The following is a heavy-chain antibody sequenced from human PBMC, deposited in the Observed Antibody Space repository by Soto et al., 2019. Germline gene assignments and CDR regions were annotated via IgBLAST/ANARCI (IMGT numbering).Heavy chain of an antibody. J-gene: IGHJ6*02. D-gene: IGHD6-19*01. CDR3: AKDIKPPRMGSGWLRTHYYYGMDV. CDR2: ISWDGGST. V-gene: IGHV3-43*01. CDR1: GFTFDDYT. Sequence: GGSLRLSCAASGFTFDDYTMHWVRQAPGKGLEWVSLISWDGGSTYYADSVKGRFTISRDNSKNSLYLQMNSLRTEDTSWYYCAKDIKPPRMGSGWLRTHYYYGMDVWGQGTTVTVSS.